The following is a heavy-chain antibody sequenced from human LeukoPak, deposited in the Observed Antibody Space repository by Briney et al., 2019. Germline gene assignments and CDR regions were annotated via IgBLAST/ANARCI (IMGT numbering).Heavy chain of an antibody. D-gene: IGHD5-18*01. CDR3: AKTAMVKTHYYYYYYMDV. J-gene: IGHJ6*03. V-gene: IGHV6-1*01. Sequence: SQTLSLTCAISGDSVSSNSAAWNWIRQSSSRGLEWLGRTHYRSKWYNDYAVSVKSRITINPDTSKDQFSLQLNSVTPEDTAVYYCAKTAMVKTHYYYYYYMDVWGKGTTVTVSS. CDR2: THYRSKWYN. CDR1: GDSVSSNSAA.